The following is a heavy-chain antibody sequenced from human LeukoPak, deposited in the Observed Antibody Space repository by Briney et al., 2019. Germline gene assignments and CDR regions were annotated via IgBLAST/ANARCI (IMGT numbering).Heavy chain of an antibody. CDR1: GFTFSSYA. CDR2: ISYDGSNK. D-gene: IGHD3-9*01. Sequence: PGGSLRLSCAASGFTFSSYAMHWVRQAPGKGLEWVAVISYDGSNKYYADSVKGRFTISRDNSKNTLYLQMNSLRAEDTAVYYCARDVRYFDWLLPDYWGQGTLVTVSS. J-gene: IGHJ4*02. CDR3: ARDVRYFDWLLPDY. V-gene: IGHV3-30-3*01.